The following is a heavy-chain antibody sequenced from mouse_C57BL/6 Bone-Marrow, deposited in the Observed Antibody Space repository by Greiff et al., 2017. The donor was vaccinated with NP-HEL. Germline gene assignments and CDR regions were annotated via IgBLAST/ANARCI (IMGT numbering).Heavy chain of an antibody. Sequence: EVQVVESGEGLVKPGGSLKLSCAASGFTFSSYAMSWVRQTPEKRLEWVAYISSGGDYIYYADTVKGRFTISRDNARNTLYLQMSSLKSEDTAMYYCTRGDVYYYGSSYALRYWGQGTSVTVSS. CDR2: ISSGGDYI. J-gene: IGHJ4*01. D-gene: IGHD1-1*01. V-gene: IGHV5-9-1*02. CDR3: TRGDVYYYGSSYALRY. CDR1: GFTFSSYA.